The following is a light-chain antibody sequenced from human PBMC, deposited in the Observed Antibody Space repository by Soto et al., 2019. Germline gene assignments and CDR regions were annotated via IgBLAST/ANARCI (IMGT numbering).Light chain of an antibody. CDR3: AAWDDSLEGVV. CDR2: TNN. J-gene: IGLJ3*02. V-gene: IGLV1-44*01. CDR1: SSNIGSNP. Sequence: QSVLTQPPSASGTPGQRVTISCSGSSSNIGSNPVGWYQHLPGTAPKVLIFTNNQRPSGVPDRVSGSKSGTSASLAISGLRSEDEAHYYCAAWDDSLEGVVLGGGTKLTVL.